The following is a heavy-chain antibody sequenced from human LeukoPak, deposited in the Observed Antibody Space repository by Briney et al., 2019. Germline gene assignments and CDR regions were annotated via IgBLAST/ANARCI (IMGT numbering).Heavy chain of an antibody. V-gene: IGHV3-30*01. CDR3: ARNRGFGDQHPSVFDY. D-gene: IGHD3-10*01. CDR1: GFTFSTNS. J-gene: IGHJ4*02. Sequence: GGSLRLSCAASGFTFSTNSMHWVRQAPGKGLEWVAVISFDGSETYYADSVRGRFTISRDDSKNTLYLQMHNLRTEDTAEYYCARNRGFGDQHPSVFDYWGQGTLVTVSS. CDR2: ISFDGSET.